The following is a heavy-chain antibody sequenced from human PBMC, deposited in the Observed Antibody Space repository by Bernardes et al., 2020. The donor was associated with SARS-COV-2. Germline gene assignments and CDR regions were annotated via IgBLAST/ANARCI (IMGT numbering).Heavy chain of an antibody. CDR1: GGSISSYY. V-gene: IGHV4-59*01. J-gene: IGHJ4*02. Sequence: SENLSLTCTVSGGSISSYYWSWIRQPPGKGLEWIGYIYYSGSTNYNPSLKSRVTISVDTSKNQFSLKLSSVTAADTAVYYCARGGSILGYWGQGTLVTVSS. D-gene: IGHD2-21*01. CDR3: ARGGSILGY. CDR2: IYYSGST.